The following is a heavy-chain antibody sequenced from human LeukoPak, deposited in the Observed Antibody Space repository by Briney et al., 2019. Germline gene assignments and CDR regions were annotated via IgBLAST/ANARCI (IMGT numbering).Heavy chain of an antibody. CDR2: IKQDGSEK. V-gene: IGHV3-7*03. CDR1: GFTFSSYW. CDR3: AGDGGYFDWPTYYFDY. Sequence: GGSLRLSCAASGFTFSSYWMSWVRQAPGKGLEWVANIKQDGSEKYYVDSVKGRFTISRDNAKNSLYLQMNSLRAEDTAVYYCAGDGGYFDWPTYYFDYWGQGTLVTVSS. D-gene: IGHD3-9*01. J-gene: IGHJ4*02.